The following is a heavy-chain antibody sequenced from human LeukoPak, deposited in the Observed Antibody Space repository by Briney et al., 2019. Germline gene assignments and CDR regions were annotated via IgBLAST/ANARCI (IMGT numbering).Heavy chain of an antibody. J-gene: IGHJ4*02. D-gene: IGHD6-19*01. CDR1: GFTFSSYE. Sequence: GGSLRLSCAACGFTFSSYEMNWVRQAPGRGLEWVSYISSSGNTIYYADSVKGRFTISRDNAKNSLYLQMNSLRAEDTAVYYCARVLAVASLPFESWGQGTLVTVSP. CDR2: ISSSGNTI. CDR3: ARVLAVASLPFES. V-gene: IGHV3-48*03.